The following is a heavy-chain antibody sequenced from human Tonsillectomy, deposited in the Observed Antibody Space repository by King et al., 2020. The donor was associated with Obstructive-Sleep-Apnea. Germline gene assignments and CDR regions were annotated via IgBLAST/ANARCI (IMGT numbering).Heavy chain of an antibody. V-gene: IGHV3-9*01. D-gene: IGHD2-15*01. CDR3: AKARDPPRYCNPGGRCSVYFDY. CDR2: ISWKSDSI. Sequence: VQLVESGGDLVHPGRSLRLSCTTSGFTFDDYGMHWVRQAPGKGLEWVSGISWKSDSIDYADSVKGRFIISRDNAKNSLYLHMNSLRAEDTAFYYCAKARDPPRYCNPGGRCSVYFDYWGRGTLVTVSS. CDR1: GFTFDDYG. J-gene: IGHJ4*02.